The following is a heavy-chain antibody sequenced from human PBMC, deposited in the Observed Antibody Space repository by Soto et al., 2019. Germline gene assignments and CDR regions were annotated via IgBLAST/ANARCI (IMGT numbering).Heavy chain of an antibody. CDR1: GYTFGYTFTNYG. CDR3: ARDNYERSGYFDY. J-gene: IGHJ4*02. D-gene: IGHD3-22*01. V-gene: IGHV1-18*01. CDR2: ISGYNGNT. Sequence: ASVKVSCKASGYTFGYTFTNYGISWVRQAPGRGLEWMGWISGYNGNTNYAKKFQGRVTMTTDTSTSTAYMELRSLRSDDTAVYYCARDNYERSGYFDYWGQGTLVTVSS.